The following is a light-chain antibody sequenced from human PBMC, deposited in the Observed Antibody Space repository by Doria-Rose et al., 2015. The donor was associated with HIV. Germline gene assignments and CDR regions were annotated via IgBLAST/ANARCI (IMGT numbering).Light chain of an antibody. Sequence: YQPIPWKAPKLLVYGASVLETGFPSSFSGSGSGTDYTLTISGLQPEDFATYYCQQYYTTPMYTFGQGTKLEIK. CDR3: QQYYTTPMYT. J-gene: IGKJ2*01. CDR2: GAS. V-gene: IGKV1-NL1*01.